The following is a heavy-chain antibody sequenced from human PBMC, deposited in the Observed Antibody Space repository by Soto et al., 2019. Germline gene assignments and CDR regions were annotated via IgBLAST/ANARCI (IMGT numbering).Heavy chain of an antibody. CDR2: ISAHNGNT. V-gene: IGHV1-18*01. J-gene: IGHJ4*02. Sequence: QVHLVQSGAEVKKPGASVKVSCKASGYTFTSYGITWVRQAPGQGLEWMGWISAHNGNTAYAQKLQGRGIVTRDTSTSTAYMELRSLRPDDTAVYSCARGRYGDYWGQGALVTVSS. CDR3: ARGRYGDY. D-gene: IGHD1-1*01. CDR1: GYTFTSYG.